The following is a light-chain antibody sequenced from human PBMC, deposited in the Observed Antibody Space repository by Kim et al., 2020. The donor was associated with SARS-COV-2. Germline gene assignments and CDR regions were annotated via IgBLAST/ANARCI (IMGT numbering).Light chain of an antibody. J-gene: IGLJ1*01. CDR2: SNN. V-gene: IGLV1-44*01. CDR1: SSNIGSNT. CDR3: AAWDDSLNGYV. Sequence: GQGVTISCSGSSSNIGSNTVNWYQQLPGTAPKLLIYSNNQRPSGVPDLFSGSKSGTSASLAISGLQSEDEADYYCAAWDDSLNGYVFGTGTKVTVL.